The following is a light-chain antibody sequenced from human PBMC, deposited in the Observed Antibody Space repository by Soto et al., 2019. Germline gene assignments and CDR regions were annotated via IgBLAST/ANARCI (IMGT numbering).Light chain of an antibody. Sequence: EIVLTQSPARLSLSPGERATLSCRASQSVNSNLAWYQHKPGQAPRLLIYDASNRASGIPGRFSGSGSGTDFTHTVSSVEPEDFAVYYSQHGSDWPPFTFGQGTRLQ. CDR3: QHGSDWPPFT. CDR1: QSVNSN. CDR2: DAS. V-gene: IGKV3-11*01. J-gene: IGKJ5*01.